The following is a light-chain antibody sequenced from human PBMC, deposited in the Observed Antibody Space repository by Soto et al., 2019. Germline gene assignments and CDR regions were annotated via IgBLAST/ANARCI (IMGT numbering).Light chain of an antibody. Sequence: EIVLTQSPGTLSLSQVEIVTFSCRASQSVTTRLAWYHHKPGQAPTLLMSGASNRASGVPVRFSGSGSGTDFTLTITRLEPEDFALYYCQQYGGSPITFGLGTRLEIK. CDR3: QQYGGSPIT. J-gene: IGKJ5*01. CDR2: GAS. CDR1: QSVTTR. V-gene: IGKV3-20*01.